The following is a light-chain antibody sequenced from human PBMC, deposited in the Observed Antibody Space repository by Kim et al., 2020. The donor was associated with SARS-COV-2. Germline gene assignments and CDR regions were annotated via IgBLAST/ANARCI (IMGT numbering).Light chain of an antibody. CDR2: AAS. CDR3: QQYDSNPLT. V-gene: IGKV1D-16*01. CDR1: QGISTW. Sequence: ASVGDSVTITCRSSQGISTWVAWYQQTPDKAPKSLIFAASSLHSGVPSMFSGSGFGTDFTLTISSLQPEDFATYYCQQYDSNPLTFGGGTKVDIK. J-gene: IGKJ4*01.